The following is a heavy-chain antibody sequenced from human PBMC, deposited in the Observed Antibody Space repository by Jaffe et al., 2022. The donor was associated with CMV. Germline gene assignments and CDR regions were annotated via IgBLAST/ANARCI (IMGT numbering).Heavy chain of an antibody. V-gene: IGHV5-51*01. CDR3: ARHFPSGNELRFLEWGVWFDP. CDR1: GYSFTSYW. D-gene: IGHD3-3*01. Sequence: EVQLVQSGAEVKKPGESLKISCKGSGYSFTSYWIGWVRQMPGKGLEWMGIIYPGDSDTRYSPSFQGQVTISADKSISTAYLQWSSLKASDTAMYYCARHFPSGNELRFLEWGVWFDPWGQGTLVTVSS. CDR2: IYPGDSDT. J-gene: IGHJ5*02.